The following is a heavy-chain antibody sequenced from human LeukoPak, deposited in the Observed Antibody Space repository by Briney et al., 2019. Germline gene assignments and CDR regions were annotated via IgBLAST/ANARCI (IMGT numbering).Heavy chain of an antibody. CDR2: ISESGGGT. Sequence: GGSLRLSCVVSGIRLSNYGMSWVRQAPGKGLEWVSGISESGGGTNYADSVKGRFTISRDNSLNTLYLQMNSLRAEDTAVYFCAEWGVVIRGVLVIGFHKEAYYFDYWGQGILVTVSS. CDR3: AEWGVVIRGVLVIGFHKEAYYFDY. D-gene: IGHD3-10*01. J-gene: IGHJ4*02. V-gene: IGHV3-23*01. CDR1: GIRLSNYG.